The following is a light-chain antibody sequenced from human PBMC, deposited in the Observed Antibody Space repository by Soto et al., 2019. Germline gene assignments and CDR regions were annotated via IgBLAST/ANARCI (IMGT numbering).Light chain of an antibody. Sequence: QSVLTQAPSVSGTPGQRVTISCCLSSSTIGSNTVTGYQQLPGTAPKRLIYSNNQPPSGGPDRFSGSKSRTTASLATSWLQSEDEADDYCAAWDESRSGGVFGGGTKLTVL. CDR1: SSTIGSNT. CDR2: SNN. V-gene: IGLV1-44*01. CDR3: AAWDESRSGGV. J-gene: IGLJ2*01.